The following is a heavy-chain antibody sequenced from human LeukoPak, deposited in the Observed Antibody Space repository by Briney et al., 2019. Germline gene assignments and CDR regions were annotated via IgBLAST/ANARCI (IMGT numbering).Heavy chain of an antibody. D-gene: IGHD2-2*01. J-gene: IGHJ6*02. V-gene: IGHV3-21*01. CDR2: ISSSSSYI. CDR1: GFTFSSYS. CDR3: ARDTLIVVVPAAIRISFDYYYYGMDV. Sequence: GGSLRLSCAASGFTFSSYSMNWVRQAPGKGLEWVSSISSSSSYIYYADSVKGRFTISRDNAKNSLYLQMNSLRAEDTAVYYCARDTLIVVVPAAIRISFDYYYYGMDVWGRGTTVTVSS.